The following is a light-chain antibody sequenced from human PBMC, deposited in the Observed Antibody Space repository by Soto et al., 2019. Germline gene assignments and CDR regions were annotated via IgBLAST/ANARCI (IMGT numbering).Light chain of an antibody. V-gene: IGKV3-20*01. CDR2: GAS. Sequence: EIVLTQSPGTLSLSPGERATLSCRASQSVSSSFLAWYQQKPGQAPRLLIYGASTRATGIPDRFSGSGSGTDFTXTXSRXEPEDFAVYYCQHYGNSPPYTFGQGTKLEIK. J-gene: IGKJ2*01. CDR1: QSVSSSF. CDR3: QHYGNSPPYT.